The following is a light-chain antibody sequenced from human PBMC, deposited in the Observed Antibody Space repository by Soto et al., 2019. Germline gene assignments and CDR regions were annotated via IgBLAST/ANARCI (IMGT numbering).Light chain of an antibody. CDR3: QHYNSYSEA. CDR1: QDISSW. J-gene: IGKJ1*01. V-gene: IGKV1D-16*01. Sequence: DVQMPHYPSSVSASVGDRVTIPCRASQDISSWVAWYQQKPGKAPKLLISAASSLQSGVPRRFSGSGSGTEFTLTISSLQPDDFATYYCQHYNSYSEAFGQGSKVDIK. CDR2: AAS.